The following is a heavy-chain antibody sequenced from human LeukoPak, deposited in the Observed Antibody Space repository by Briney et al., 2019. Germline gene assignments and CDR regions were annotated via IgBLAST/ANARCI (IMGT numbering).Heavy chain of an antibody. CDR1: GFSFSSYR. J-gene: IGHJ4*02. CDR2: IKTDGSEK. D-gene: IGHD3-22*01. CDR3: ARDVYYPFDY. V-gene: IGHV3-7*01. Sequence: PGGSLRLSCVASGFSFSSYRMSWVRQAPGKGLEWVANIKTDGSEKYYVDSVKGRFTISRDNAKNSLYLQMNSLRAEDTAVYYCARDVYYPFDYWGQGTLVTVSS.